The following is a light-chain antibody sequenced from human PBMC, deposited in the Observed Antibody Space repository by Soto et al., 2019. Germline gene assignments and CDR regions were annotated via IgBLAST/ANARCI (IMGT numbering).Light chain of an antibody. CDR1: QSVRNNN. CDR2: GAS. V-gene: IGKV3-20*01. Sequence: EIVLPQSQGTLSFSPGERATLSCRASQSVRNNNLNWYQQKAGQAPRLLIYGASIRATGIPDRFSGSGSGTDFTLTISRLEPEDFALYFCQQYGSSASITFGQGTRLEIK. J-gene: IGKJ5*01. CDR3: QQYGSSASIT.